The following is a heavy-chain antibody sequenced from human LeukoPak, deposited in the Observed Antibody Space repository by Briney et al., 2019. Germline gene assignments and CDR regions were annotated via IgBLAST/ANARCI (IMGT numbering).Heavy chain of an antibody. CDR2: IWYDGSNK. CDR3: ARGYCSGGNCYPNYFDY. CDR1: GFTFNTYT. Sequence: PGGSLRLSCAASGFTFNTYTMNWVRQAPGKGLEWVAVIWYDGSNKYYPDSVKGRFTISRDNSKNTLYLQMNSLRAEDTAVYYCARGYCSGGNCYPNYFDYWGQGTLVTVSS. D-gene: IGHD2-15*01. V-gene: IGHV3-33*08. J-gene: IGHJ4*02.